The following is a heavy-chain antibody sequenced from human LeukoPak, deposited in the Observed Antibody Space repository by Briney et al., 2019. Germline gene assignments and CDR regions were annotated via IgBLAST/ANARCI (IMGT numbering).Heavy chain of an antibody. CDR3: TTEPRD. V-gene: IGHV3-15*01. CDR2: IKSKKDGGAI. Sequence: GSLRLSCAASGFSFIHSWMSWGRQAPGKGLEWVGRIKSKKDGGAIDYADPVKGRFSISRDDSKNMVYLQISSLKTEDTAVYYCTTEPRDWGQGTLVTVS. CDR1: GFSFIHSW. J-gene: IGHJ4*02.